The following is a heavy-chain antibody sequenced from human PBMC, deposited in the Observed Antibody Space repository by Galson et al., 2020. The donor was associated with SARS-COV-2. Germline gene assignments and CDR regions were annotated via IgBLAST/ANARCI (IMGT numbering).Heavy chain of an antibody. Sequence: SETLSLTCSVSGGSISSSNYYWGWIRQPPGKGLEWIGSTYYSGSTYYNSSLKSRVSISVDTSKNQFSLRLTSVTAADTAVYYCAREGDTYFGADCYYNWFDPWGQGTLVTVSS. D-gene: IGHD2-21*02. CDR1: GGSISSSNYY. CDR3: AREGDTYFGADCYYNWFDP. J-gene: IGHJ5*02. V-gene: IGHV4-39*07. CDR2: TYYSGST.